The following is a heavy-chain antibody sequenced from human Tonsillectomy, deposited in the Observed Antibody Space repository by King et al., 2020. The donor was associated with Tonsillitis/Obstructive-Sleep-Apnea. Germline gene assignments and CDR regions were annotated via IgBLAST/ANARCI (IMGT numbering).Heavy chain of an antibody. Sequence: QLVQSGAEVKKPGASVRVSCKASGYTFSRNYIHWVRRAPGQGLEWMGIINPSDSITTYAQTFQGRVTMTRDKAKSTVNMQLSRLTSEDTAVYYCVRDGKDGRHFDYWGQGSLVTVSS. CDR1: GYTFSRNY. V-gene: IGHV1-46*01. CDR3: VRDGKDGRHFDY. J-gene: IGHJ4*02. CDR2: INPSDSIT. D-gene: IGHD4-23*01.